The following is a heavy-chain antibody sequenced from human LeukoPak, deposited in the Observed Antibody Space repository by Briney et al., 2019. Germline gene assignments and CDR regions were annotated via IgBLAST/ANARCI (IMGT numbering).Heavy chain of an antibody. CDR3: ARAWLTSFTDV. J-gene: IGHJ6*02. CDR1: GGSFSGYY. D-gene: IGHD3-9*01. CDR2: INHSGST. Sequence: SETLSLTCAVYGGSFSGYYWSWIRQPPGKGLEWIGEINHSGSTNYNPSLKSRVTISVDTSKNQFSLKLSSVTAADTAVYYCARAWLTSFTDVWGQGTTVTVSS. V-gene: IGHV4-34*01.